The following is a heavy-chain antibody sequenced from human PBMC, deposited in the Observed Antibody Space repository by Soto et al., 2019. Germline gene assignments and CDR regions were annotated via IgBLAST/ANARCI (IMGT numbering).Heavy chain of an antibody. CDR2: ISGSGGST. D-gene: IGHD4-17*01. CDR1: GFTFSSYA. CDR3: AKHPTRDWYCDL. J-gene: IGHJ2*01. Sequence: EVQLLESGGGLVQPGGSLRLSCAASGFTFSSYAMSWVRQAPGKGLEWVSAISGSGGSTYYADSVKGRFTISRDNSKNTLYLQMNRRRAEDTGVYDSAKHPTRDWYCDLWGLATLVTVS. V-gene: IGHV3-23*01.